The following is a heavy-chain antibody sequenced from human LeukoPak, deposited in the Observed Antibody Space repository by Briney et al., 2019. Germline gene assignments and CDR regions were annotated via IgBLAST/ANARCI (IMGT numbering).Heavy chain of an antibody. CDR2: ISGSGSGGNT. D-gene: IGHD7-27*01. CDR3: ARDLNWETY. Sequence: GGSLRLSCTASGFTFGDYAMTWVRQAPGKGLEWVSSISGSGSGGNTYYADSVKGRFTISRDNAKNSLYLQMNSLRAEDTAVYYCARDLNWETYWGQGTLVSVSS. CDR1: GFTFGDYA. V-gene: IGHV3-21*01. J-gene: IGHJ4*02.